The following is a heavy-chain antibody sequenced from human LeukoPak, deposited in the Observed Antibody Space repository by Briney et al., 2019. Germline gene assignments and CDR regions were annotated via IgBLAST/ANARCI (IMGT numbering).Heavy chain of an antibody. CDR2: IYYSGST. D-gene: IGHD1-26*01. CDR3: ARRRGSYYVY. J-gene: IGHJ4*02. CDR1: GGSISSDY. Sequence: SETLSLTCIVSGGSISSDYRSWIRQPPGKALEGIGYIYYSGSTKYNPSLKSRVTISVDMSKNQFSLKLSSVTAADTAVYYCARRRGSYYVYWGQGTLVSVSS. V-gene: IGHV4-59*08.